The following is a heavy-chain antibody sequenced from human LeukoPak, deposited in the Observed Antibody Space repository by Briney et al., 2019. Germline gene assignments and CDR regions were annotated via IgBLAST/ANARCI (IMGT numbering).Heavy chain of an antibody. Sequence: GGSLRLSCAASGFIFSSYAMSWVRQALGKGLEWVSTMSGSGGSTCYTDSVKGRFTISRDNSKSTLYLQMNTLRAEDTAVYYCAKDPVNWGQDSGTFDIWGQGTMVAVSS. D-gene: IGHD3-16*01. CDR3: AKDPVNWGQDSGTFDI. J-gene: IGHJ3*02. CDR2: MSGSGGST. CDR1: GFIFSSYA. V-gene: IGHV3-23*01.